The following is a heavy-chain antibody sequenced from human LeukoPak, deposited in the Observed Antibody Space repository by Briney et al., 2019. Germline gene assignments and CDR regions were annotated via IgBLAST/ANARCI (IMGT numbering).Heavy chain of an antibody. Sequence: ASVKVSCKASGYTFTSYGISWVRQAPGQGLEWMGWISAYNGNTNYAQKLQGRVTVTTDTSTSTAYMELRSLRSDDTAVYYCERESGSSCYRDAFDIWGQGTMVTVSS. CDR2: ISAYNGNT. CDR1: GYTFTSYG. J-gene: IGHJ3*02. CDR3: ERESGSSCYRDAFDI. D-gene: IGHD6-13*01. V-gene: IGHV1-18*04.